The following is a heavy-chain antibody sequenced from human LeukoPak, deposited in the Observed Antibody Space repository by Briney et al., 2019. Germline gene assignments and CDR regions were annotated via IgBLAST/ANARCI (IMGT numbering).Heavy chain of an antibody. CDR2: INPNSGGT. J-gene: IGHJ6*02. CDR1: GYTFTGYY. CDR3: AGGGLVVVPAARPEYYYYGMDV. V-gene: IGHV1-2*02. Sequence: GASVKVSCKASGYTFTGYYMHWVRQAPGQGLEWMGWINPNSGGTNYAQKFQGRVTMTRDTSISTAYMELSRLRSDDTAVYYCAGGGLVVVPAARPEYYYYGMDVWGQGTTVTVSS. D-gene: IGHD2-2*01.